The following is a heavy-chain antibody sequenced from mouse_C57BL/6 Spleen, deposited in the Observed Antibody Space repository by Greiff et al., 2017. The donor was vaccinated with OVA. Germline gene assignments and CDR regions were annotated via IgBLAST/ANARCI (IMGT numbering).Heavy chain of an antibody. CDR3: AGYYYAMDY. J-gene: IGHJ4*01. CDR1: GYTFTSYW. V-gene: IGHV1-59*01. D-gene: IGHD2-2*01. CDR2: IDPSDSYT. Sequence: QVQLQQPGAELVRPGTSVKLSCKAPGYTFTSYWMHWVKQRPGQGLEWFGVIDPSDSYTNYNQKFKGKATLTVDTSSSTAYMQLSSLTSEDSAVYYCAGYYYAMDYWGQGTSVTVSS.